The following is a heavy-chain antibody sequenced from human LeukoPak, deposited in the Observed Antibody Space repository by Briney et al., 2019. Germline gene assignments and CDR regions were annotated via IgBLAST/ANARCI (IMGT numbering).Heavy chain of an antibody. Sequence: GASVKVSCKASGYTFTSYAMHWVRQAPGQRLEWMGWINAGNGNTKYSRKFQGRVTITRDTSASTAYMELSSLRSEDTAVYYCARLLGYDSSGYLYWGQGTLVTVSS. CDR1: GYTFTSYA. CDR2: INAGNGNT. J-gene: IGHJ4*02. D-gene: IGHD3-22*01. CDR3: ARLLGYDSSGYLY. V-gene: IGHV1-3*01.